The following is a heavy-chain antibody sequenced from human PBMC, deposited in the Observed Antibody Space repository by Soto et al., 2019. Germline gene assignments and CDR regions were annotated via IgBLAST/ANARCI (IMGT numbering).Heavy chain of an antibody. V-gene: IGHV3-11*01. D-gene: IGHD6-13*01. CDR3: ARKPYSTSWSDY. CDR2: ISSSGSTI. J-gene: IGHJ4*02. CDR1: GFTFSDYY. Sequence: QVQLVESGGGLVKPGGSLRLSCAASGFTFSDYYMRWIRQAPGKGLEWVTYISSSGSTIYYADSVKGRFTISRDNAKNSLYTQMNRMRAEYTAVYYCARKPYSTSWSDYWGQETRVTVSP.